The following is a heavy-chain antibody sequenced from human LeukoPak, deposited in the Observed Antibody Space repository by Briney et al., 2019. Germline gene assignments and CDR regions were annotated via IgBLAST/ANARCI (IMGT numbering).Heavy chain of an antibody. J-gene: IGHJ4*02. CDR2: ISWDGGST. V-gene: IGHV3-43*01. D-gene: IGHD3-10*02. Sequence: PGGSLRLSCAASGFTFDDYTMHWVRQAPGKGLEWVSLISWDGGSTYYADSVKGRFTISRDNSKNSLYLQMNSLRTEDTASYYCAKDMFGELSNDPYFDYWGQGTLVTVSS. CDR3: AKDMFGELSNDPYFDY. CDR1: GFTFDDYT.